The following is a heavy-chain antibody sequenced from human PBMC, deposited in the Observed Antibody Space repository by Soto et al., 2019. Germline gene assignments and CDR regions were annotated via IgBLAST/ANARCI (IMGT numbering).Heavy chain of an antibody. CDR3: ARQIYDSDTGPNFQYSFDS. CDR2: IDPSDSQT. J-gene: IGHJ4*02. Sequence: GESLKISCKGSGYSFAGYWITWVRQKPGKGLEWMGRIDPSDSQTYYSPSFRGHVTISVTKSITTVFLQWSSLRASDTAMYYCARQIYDSDTGPNFQYSFDSWGQGTPVTVSS. D-gene: IGHD3-22*01. CDR1: GYSFAGYW. V-gene: IGHV5-10-1*01.